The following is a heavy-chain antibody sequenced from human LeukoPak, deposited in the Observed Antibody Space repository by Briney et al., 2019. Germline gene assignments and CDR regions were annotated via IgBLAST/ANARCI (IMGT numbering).Heavy chain of an antibody. CDR2: IYYSGST. J-gene: IGHJ6*03. CDR3: AREGIVAIYYYYYMDV. Sequence: SETLSLTCTVSGASISSYYWSWIRQPPGKGLEWIGYIYYSGSTNYNPSLKSRVTISVDTSKNQVSLRLSSVTAADTAVYYCAREGIVAIYYYYYMDVWGKGTTVTVSS. V-gene: IGHV4-59*12. D-gene: IGHD5-12*01. CDR1: GASISSYY.